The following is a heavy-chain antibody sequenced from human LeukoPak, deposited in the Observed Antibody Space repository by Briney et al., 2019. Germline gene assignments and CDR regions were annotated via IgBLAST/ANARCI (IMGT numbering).Heavy chain of an antibody. V-gene: IGHV1-8*03. Sequence: ASVTVSCKTSGYTFTDYDVHWVQQAPGQGREWMGWINPNSASTNYAQRLQGRVTFTRDTSLSIAHMELSSLTSEDAAVYFCARGDFGETNTAFDVWGQGTLVAVSS. CDR1: GYTFTDYD. CDR2: INPNSAST. J-gene: IGHJ3*01. D-gene: IGHD4-17*01. CDR3: ARGDFGETNTAFDV.